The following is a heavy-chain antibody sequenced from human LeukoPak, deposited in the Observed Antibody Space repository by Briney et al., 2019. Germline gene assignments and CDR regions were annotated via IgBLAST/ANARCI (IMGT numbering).Heavy chain of an antibody. D-gene: IGHD2-2*01. CDR2: INHSGST. J-gene: IGHJ4*02. Sequence: SETLSLTCAVYGGSFSGYYWSWIRQPPGKGLEWIGEINHSGSTNYNPSLKSRVTISVDTSKNQFSLKLSSVTAADTAVYYCARGDCSSTSCYSCYWGQGTLVTVSS. V-gene: IGHV4-34*01. CDR1: GGSFSGYY. CDR3: ARGDCSSTSCYSCY.